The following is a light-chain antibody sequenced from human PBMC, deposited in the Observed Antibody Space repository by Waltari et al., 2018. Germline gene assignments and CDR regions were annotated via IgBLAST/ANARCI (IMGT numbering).Light chain of an antibody. V-gene: IGLV2-14*03. CDR2: DVS. J-gene: IGLJ2*01. CDR3: SSYISSSTLEL. Sequence: QSALTQPAPVSGSPGQSITISCTGTSRDVGGYNYFPWYQQHPGKAPKLMIYDVSNRPSGVSNRFSGSKSGNTASLTISGLQAEDEADYYCSSYISSSTLELYGGGTSLTVL. CDR1: SRDVGGYNY.